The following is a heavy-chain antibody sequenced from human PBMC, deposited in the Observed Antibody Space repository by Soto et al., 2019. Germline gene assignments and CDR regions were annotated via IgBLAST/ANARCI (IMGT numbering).Heavy chain of an antibody. Sequence: PSETLSLTCAVSGGSISSGGYSWSWIRQQPGKGLEWIGYIYYSGSTYYNPSLKSRVTISVDTSKNQFSLKLSSVTAADTAVYYCARAGHLDAFDIWGQGTMVTVSS. V-gene: IGHV4-31*11. J-gene: IGHJ3*02. CDR3: ARAGHLDAFDI. CDR2: IYYSGST. CDR1: GGSISSGGYS.